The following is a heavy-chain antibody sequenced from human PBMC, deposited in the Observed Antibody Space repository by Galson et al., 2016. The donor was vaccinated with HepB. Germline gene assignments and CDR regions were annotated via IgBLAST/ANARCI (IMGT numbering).Heavy chain of an antibody. CDR1: GFTFSSCD. Sequence: SLRLSCAASGFTFSSCDMHWVRQATGKGLEWVSGIDTAGGTSYLGSVKGRFTISRENAKNSLYLQMNSLRVGDTAVYYCVREILLVVGYYGMDVWGQGTTVTVSS. CDR2: IDTAGGT. D-gene: IGHD5-18*01. V-gene: IGHV3-13*01. J-gene: IGHJ6*02. CDR3: VREILLVVGYYGMDV.